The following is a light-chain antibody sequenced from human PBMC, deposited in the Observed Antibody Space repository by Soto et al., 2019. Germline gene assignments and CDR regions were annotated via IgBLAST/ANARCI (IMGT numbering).Light chain of an antibody. J-gene: IGKJ4*01. CDR1: QSISSY. CDR3: HQYGISP. V-gene: IGKV1-39*01. CDR2: AAS. Sequence: DIQLTQSPSSQSASVGERVTIVCRASQSISSYLNWYQQKPGKAPKLLIYAASSLQSGVPSRFSGSGSGTEFSLTISRLEPEDFAVYYCHQYGISPFGGGTKVDIK.